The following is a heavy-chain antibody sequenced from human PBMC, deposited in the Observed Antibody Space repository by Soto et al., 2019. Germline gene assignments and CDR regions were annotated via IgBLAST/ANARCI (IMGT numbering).Heavy chain of an antibody. V-gene: IGHV4-39*01. CDR2: IYYSGST. CDR3: ARSGDCTGTSCHLRGPFDS. D-gene: IGHD2-8*02. CDR1: GGSISSSSYY. J-gene: IGHJ4*02. Sequence: PSETLSLTCTVSGGSISSSSYYWGWIRQPPGKGLEWIGSIYYSGSTYYNPSPKSRVTISVDTSKNQFSLKLSSVTAADTAVYYCARSGDCTGTSCHLRGPFDSWGPGTLVTVSS.